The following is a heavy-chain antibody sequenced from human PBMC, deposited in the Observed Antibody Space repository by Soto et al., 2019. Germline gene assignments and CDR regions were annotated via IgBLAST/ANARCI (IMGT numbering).Heavy chain of an antibody. V-gene: IGHV3-30*18. Sequence: QEQLVESGGGVVQPGRSLRLSCAASGFIFANYGMHWVRQAPGKGLEWVALITYEGSNKYYADAVKGRFTISRDNAKNMVSLQIDSLRTEDTAVYYCAKARVANNWANYYGLDVWGQGTTVTVSS. J-gene: IGHJ6*02. CDR1: GFIFANYG. D-gene: IGHD1-1*01. CDR2: ITYEGSNK. CDR3: AKARVANNWANYYGLDV.